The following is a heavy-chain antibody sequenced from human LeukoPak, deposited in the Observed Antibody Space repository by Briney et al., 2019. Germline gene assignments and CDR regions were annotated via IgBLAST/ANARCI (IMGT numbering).Heavy chain of an antibody. CDR3: ARDLDTAMVPSGLEY. CDR2: IWYDGSNK. J-gene: IGHJ4*02. D-gene: IGHD5-18*01. CDR1: GFTFSSYG. V-gene: IGHV3-33*01. Sequence: GGSLRLSYAASGFTFSSYGMHWVRQAPGKGLEWVAVIWYDGSNKYYADSVKGRFTISRDNSKNTLDLQMNSLRAEDTAVYYCARDLDTAMVPSGLEYWGQGTLVTVSS.